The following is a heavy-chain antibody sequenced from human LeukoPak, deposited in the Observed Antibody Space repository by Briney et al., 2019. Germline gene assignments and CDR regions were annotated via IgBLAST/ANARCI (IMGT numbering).Heavy chain of an antibody. D-gene: IGHD3-3*01. CDR2: ISAYNGNT. V-gene: IGHV1-18*01. CDR3: ARDTTIFGVVIPSNWFDP. CDR1: GYTFTSYG. J-gene: IGHJ5*02. Sequence: VKVSCKASGYTFTSYGISWVRQAPGQGLEWMGWISAYNGNTNYAQKLQGRVTMTTDTSTSTAYMELRSLRSDDTAVYYCARDTTIFGVVIPSNWFDPWGQGTLVTVSS.